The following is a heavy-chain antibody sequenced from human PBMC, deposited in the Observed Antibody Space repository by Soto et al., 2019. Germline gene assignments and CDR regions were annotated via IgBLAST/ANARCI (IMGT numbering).Heavy chain of an antibody. V-gene: IGHV1-24*01. CDR2: FDPEDGET. D-gene: IGHD6-19*01. J-gene: IGHJ4*02. CDR3: ATVVASSSGWWYFDY. CDR1: GYTLTELS. Sequence: ASVKVSCKVSGYTLTELSMHWVRQAPGKGLEWMGGFDPEDGETIYAQKFHGRVTMTEDTSTDTAYMELSSLRSEDTAVYYCATVVASSSGWWYFDYWGQGTLVTVSS.